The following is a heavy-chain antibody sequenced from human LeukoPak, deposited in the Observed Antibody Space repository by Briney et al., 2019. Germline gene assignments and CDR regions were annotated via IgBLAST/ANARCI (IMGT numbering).Heavy chain of an antibody. D-gene: IGHD6-19*01. CDR1: GYTFTSYG. J-gene: IGHJ4*02. V-gene: IGHV1-2*02. CDR2: INPNSGGT. Sequence: GASVKVSCKASGYTFTSYGISWVRQAPGQGLEWMGWINPNSGGTNYAQKFQGRVTMTRDTSTSTAYMELSRLRSDDTAVYYCVREIYSSGWRPGYWGQGTLVTVSS. CDR3: VREIYSSGWRPGY.